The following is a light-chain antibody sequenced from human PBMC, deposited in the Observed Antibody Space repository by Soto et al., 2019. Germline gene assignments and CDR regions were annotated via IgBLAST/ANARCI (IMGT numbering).Light chain of an antibody. J-gene: IGLJ2*01. CDR1: SSNIGSNY. V-gene: IGLV1-47*01. CDR3: AAWDDSLSVV. Sequence: QSVLTQPPSASGTPGQRVTISCSGSSSNIGSNYVYWYQQFPGTAPKLVIYTNDQRPSGVPDRFSGSKSGTSASLAISGLRSEDEADYYCAAWDDSLSVVFGGGTKVTVL. CDR2: TND.